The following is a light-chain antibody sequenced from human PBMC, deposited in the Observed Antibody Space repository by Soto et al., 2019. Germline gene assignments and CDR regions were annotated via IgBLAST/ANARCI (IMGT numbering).Light chain of an antibody. CDR3: SSFTGASTI. V-gene: IGLV2-14*01. Sequence: SVLTQPASVSVSPGQSISICCTGTSSDIGGYNYVSWYQQHPGKAPKLVIYEVTKRPSGVPDRFSGSKSGNTASLTVSGLQAEDEADYYCSSFTGASTIFGTGTKVTVL. CDR1: SSDIGGYNY. CDR2: EVT. J-gene: IGLJ1*01.